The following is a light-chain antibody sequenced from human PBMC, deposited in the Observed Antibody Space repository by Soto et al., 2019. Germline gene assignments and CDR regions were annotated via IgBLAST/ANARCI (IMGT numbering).Light chain of an antibody. CDR3: QSYDSSLTRV. CDR1: SSNIGAGYD. CDR2: DNF. V-gene: IGLV1-40*01. J-gene: IGLJ1*01. Sequence: QLVLTQMPSVSGAPGQRVNISCTGTSSNIGAGYDVHWYQHVEGTAPKLLIYDNFNRPSGVPDRFSGSKSDTSASLAITGLRAEDEAVYYCQSYDSSLTRVFGTGTKLTVL.